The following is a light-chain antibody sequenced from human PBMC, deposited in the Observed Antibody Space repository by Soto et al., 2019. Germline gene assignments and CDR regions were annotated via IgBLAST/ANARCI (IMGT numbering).Light chain of an antibody. V-gene: IGKV1-39*01. CDR1: LSIGTY. CDR3: HHGYSSPQT. Sequence: DIQMAQSPSALSASVGDRVSISCRASLSIGTYLNWYQQTPGQAPRLLIHSVFTLQSGVPARFSGSGSGTEFTLTISSLQPEDSATYYCHHGYSSPQTFGQGTKLEI. CDR2: SVF. J-gene: IGKJ2*01.